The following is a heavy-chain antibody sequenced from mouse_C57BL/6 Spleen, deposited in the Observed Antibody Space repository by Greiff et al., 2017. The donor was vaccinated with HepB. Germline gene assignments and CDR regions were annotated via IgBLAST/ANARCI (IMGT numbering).Heavy chain of an antibody. Sequence: EVQLQQSGPELVKPGASVKIPCKASGYTFTDYNMDWVKQSHGKSLKWIGDINPNNGGTIYNQKFKGKATLTVDKSSSTAYMELRSLTSEDTAVYYCARRIYYGHYYAMDYWGQGTSVTVSS. CDR1: GYTFTDYN. V-gene: IGHV1-18*01. CDR3: ARRIYYGHYYAMDY. J-gene: IGHJ4*01. D-gene: IGHD2-1*01. CDR2: INPNNGGT.